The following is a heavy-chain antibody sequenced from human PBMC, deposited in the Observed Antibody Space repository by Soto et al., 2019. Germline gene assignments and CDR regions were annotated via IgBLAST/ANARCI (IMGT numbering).Heavy chain of an antibody. J-gene: IGHJ4*02. CDR1: GFSFSDYY. CDR3: ARASGNSYSFVY. Sequence: GGSLRLSCAASGFSFSDYYMSWIRQAPGKGLEWVSYISSSGSTIYYADSVEGRFTISRDNAKNSLYLQMNSLRAEDTAVYYCARASGNSYSFVYWGQGTLVTVSS. CDR2: ISSSGSTI. D-gene: IGHD5-18*01. V-gene: IGHV3-11*01.